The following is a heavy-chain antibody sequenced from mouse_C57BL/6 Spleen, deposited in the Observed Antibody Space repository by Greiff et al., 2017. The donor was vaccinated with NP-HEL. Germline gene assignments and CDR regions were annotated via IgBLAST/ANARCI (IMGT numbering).Heavy chain of an antibody. V-gene: IGHV3-6*01. CDR3: AREVPRYFDY. CDR2: ISYDGSN. CDR1: GYSITSGYY. Sequence: EVKLMESGPGLVKPSQSLSLTCSVTGYSITSGYYWNWIRQFPGNKLEWMGYISYDGSNNYNPSLKNRISITRDTSKNQFFLKLNSVTTEDTATYYCAREVPRYFDYWGQGTTLTVSS. J-gene: IGHJ2*01. D-gene: IGHD2-14*01.